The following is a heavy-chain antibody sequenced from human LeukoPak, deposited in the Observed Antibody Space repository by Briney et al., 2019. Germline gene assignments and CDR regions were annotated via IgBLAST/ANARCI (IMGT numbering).Heavy chain of an antibody. CDR3: AKVASLCTSTSCVRGGFDY. V-gene: IGHV3-23*01. CDR1: GFTFSSYT. CDR2: ISDSGGST. D-gene: IGHD2-2*01. Sequence: GGSLRLSCAASGFTFSSYTMGWVRQAPGKGLEWVSVISDSGGSTYYADSVKGRFTISRDNSKNTLYLQMNSLRAEDTAKYYCAKVASLCTSTSCVRGGFDYWGQGTLVTVSS. J-gene: IGHJ4*02.